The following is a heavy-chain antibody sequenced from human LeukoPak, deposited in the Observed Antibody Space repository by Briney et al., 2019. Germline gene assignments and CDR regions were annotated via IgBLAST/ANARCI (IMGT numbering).Heavy chain of an antibody. CDR1: GGFISSSSYY. CDR2: IYYSGST. V-gene: IGHV4-39*01. D-gene: IGHD6-13*01. Sequence: PSETLSLTCTVSGGFISSSSYYWGWIRQPPGKGLEWIGSIYYSGSTYYNPSLKSRVTISVDTSKNQFSLKLSSVTAADTAVYYCARPYPWVIAAAGYVAFDIWGQGTMVTVSS. J-gene: IGHJ3*02. CDR3: ARPYPWVIAAAGYVAFDI.